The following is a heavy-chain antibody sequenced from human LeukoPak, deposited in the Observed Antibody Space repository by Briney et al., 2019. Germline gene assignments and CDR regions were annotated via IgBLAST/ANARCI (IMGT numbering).Heavy chain of an antibody. Sequence: SETLSLTCAVYGGSFSGYYWSWIRQPPGKGLEWIGEINHSGSTTYNPSLKSRVTISVDTSKNQFSLKLSSVTAADTAVYYCARGTQPPRLRFLKWLPNHIYYYGMDVWGQGTTVTVSS. CDR3: ARGTQPPRLRFLKWLPNHIYYYGMDV. CDR1: GGSFSGYY. D-gene: IGHD3-3*01. CDR2: INHSGST. J-gene: IGHJ6*02. V-gene: IGHV4-34*01.